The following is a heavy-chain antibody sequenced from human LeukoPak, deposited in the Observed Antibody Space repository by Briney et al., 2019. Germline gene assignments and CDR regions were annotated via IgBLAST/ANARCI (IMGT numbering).Heavy chain of an antibody. D-gene: IGHD7-27*01. CDR2: IKQDGSEK. J-gene: IGHJ4*02. CDR1: GFTFSSYW. CDR3: ARDLTGVLDY. Sequence: GGSLRLSCAAPGFTFSSYWMSWVRQAPGKGLEWVANIKQDGSEKYYVDSVKGRFTISRDNAKNSLYPQMNSLRAEDTAVYYCARDLTGVLDYWGQGTLVTVSS. V-gene: IGHV3-7*01.